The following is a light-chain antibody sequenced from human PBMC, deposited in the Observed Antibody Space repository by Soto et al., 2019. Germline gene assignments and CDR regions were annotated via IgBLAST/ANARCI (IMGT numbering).Light chain of an antibody. CDR2: NPF. V-gene: IGKV3-20*01. CDR3: QQYGGSPFT. Sequence: EIVLTQSPGTLSLSPGEKATLSCRASQSFSTSYLAWYQHKPGQAPRLLIYNPFTRATGIQDRFSGSGSGTDFTLTISRLEPEECAVYYCQQYGGSPFTFGPGTKVDIK. CDR1: QSFSTSY. J-gene: IGKJ3*01.